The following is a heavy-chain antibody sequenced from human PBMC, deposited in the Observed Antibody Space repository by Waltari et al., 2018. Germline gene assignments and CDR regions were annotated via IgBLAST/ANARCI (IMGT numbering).Heavy chain of an antibody. D-gene: IGHD6-19*01. CDR2: IYYSGST. V-gene: IGHV4-39*07. CDR1: GGSISSSSYY. CDR3: ARLRVAGTLDY. Sequence: QLQLQESGPGLVKPSETLSLTCTVSGGSISSSSYYWGWIRQPPGKGLEWIGSIYYSGSTYYNPSLKSRVTISVDTSKNQFSLKLSSVTAADTAVYYCARLRVAGTLDYWAREPWSPSPQ. J-gene: IGHJ4*02.